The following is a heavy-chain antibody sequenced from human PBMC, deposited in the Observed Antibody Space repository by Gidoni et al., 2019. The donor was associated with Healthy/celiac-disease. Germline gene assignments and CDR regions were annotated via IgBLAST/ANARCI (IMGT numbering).Heavy chain of an antibody. J-gene: IGHJ6*02. CDR1: GFSLSTSGMC. V-gene: IGHV2-70*01. Sequence: QVTLRESGPALVKPTQTLTLTCTFSGFSLSTSGMCVSWIRQPPGKALEWLALIDWDDDKYYSTSLKTRLTISKDTSKNQVVLTMTNMDPVDTATYYCARSSMTSGWYVAGYYYYGMDVWGQGTTVTVSS. D-gene: IGHD6-19*01. CDR3: ARSSMTSGWYVAGYYYYGMDV. CDR2: IDWDDDK.